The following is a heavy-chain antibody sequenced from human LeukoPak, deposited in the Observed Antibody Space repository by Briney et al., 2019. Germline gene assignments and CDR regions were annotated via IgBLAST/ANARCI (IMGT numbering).Heavy chain of an antibody. D-gene: IGHD1-26*01. CDR3: TTGGGVGARPY. CDR1: GCTFSNAW. J-gene: IGHJ4*02. V-gene: IGHV3-15*01. CDR2: IKIKTDGGTT. Sequence: SGGSLRLSCAVSGCTFSNAWMNWGRQAPGKGLEWVGRIKIKTDGGTTDYAAPVKGRFTISREDTKNTLYLQMNSLKPEDTAVYYCTTGGGVGARPYWGEGTLVTVSS.